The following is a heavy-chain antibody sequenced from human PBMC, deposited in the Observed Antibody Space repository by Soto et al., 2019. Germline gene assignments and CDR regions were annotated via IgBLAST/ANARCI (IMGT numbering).Heavy chain of an antibody. D-gene: IGHD2-21*01. J-gene: IGHJ4*02. CDR2: ISDDGKQK. CDR3: ARRDSGSDY. V-gene: IGHV3-30*03. CDR1: GFTFRVYG. Sequence: GGSLRLSCAASGFTFRVYGMHWVRQAQGKGLEWVAVISDDGKQKYYADSGKGRFTTYRDNSKNTLYRQMSSVRDDDPAVDYCARRDSGSDYWGQGTLVTVSS.